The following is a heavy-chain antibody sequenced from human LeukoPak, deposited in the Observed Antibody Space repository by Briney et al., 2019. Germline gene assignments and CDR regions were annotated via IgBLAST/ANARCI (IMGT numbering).Heavy chain of an antibody. V-gene: IGHV1-2*02. CDR2: INPNSGGT. CDR3: ASAYSSGWYGYYYYGMDV. CDR1: GYTFTGYY. J-gene: IGHJ6*02. D-gene: IGHD6-19*01. Sequence: ASVKVSCKASGYTFTGYYMHWVRQAPGQGLEWMGWINPNSGGTNYAQQFQGRVTMTRDTSISTAYMELSRLRSDDTAVYYCASAYSSGWYGYYYYGMDVWGQGTTVTVSS.